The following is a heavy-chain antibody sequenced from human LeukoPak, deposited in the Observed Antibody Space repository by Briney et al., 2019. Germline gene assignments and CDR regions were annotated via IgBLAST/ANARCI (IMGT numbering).Heavy chain of an antibody. CDR2: IYYSGST. CDR3: ARDTTSYDILTGYYSDY. J-gene: IGHJ4*02. Sequence: SQTLSLTCTVSGGSISSGGYYWSWIRQHPGKGLEWIGYIYYSGSTYYNPSLKSRVTISVDTSKNQFSLKLSSVTAADTAVYYCARDTTSYDILTGYYSDYWGQGTLVTVSS. CDR1: GGSISSGGYY. D-gene: IGHD3-9*01. V-gene: IGHV4-31*03.